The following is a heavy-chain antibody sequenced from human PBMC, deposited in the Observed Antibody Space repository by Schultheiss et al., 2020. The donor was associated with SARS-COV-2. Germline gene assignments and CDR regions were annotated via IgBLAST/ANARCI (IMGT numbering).Heavy chain of an antibody. D-gene: IGHD3-16*01. V-gene: IGHV1-69*04. CDR3: ARGRVGANYYYYYMDV. J-gene: IGHJ6*03. CDR1: GGTFSSYA. CDR2: IIPILGIA. Sequence: SVKVSCKASGGTFSSYAISWVRQAPGQGLEWMGRIIPILGIANYAQKFQGRVTITADKSTSTAYMELSSLRSEDTAVYYCARGRVGANYYYYYMDVWGKGTTVTVSS.